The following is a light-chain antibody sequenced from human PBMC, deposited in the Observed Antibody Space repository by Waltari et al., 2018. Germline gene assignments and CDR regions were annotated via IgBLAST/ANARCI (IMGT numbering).Light chain of an antibody. J-gene: IGKJ2*01. Sequence: EIVMTQSPATLSVSPGERATLSCRASRSISSDLAWYQQKPGQAPRLLIYGASTRATGIPARFSGSGSETEFTLTISSLQSEDFAVYYCQQYNNWPPYTFGQGTKLEIK. CDR1: RSISSD. CDR2: GAS. V-gene: IGKV3-15*01. CDR3: QQYNNWPPYT.